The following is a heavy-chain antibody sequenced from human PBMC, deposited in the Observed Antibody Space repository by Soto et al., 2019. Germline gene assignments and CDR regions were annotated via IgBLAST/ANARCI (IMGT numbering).Heavy chain of an antibody. CDR3: ASSNGGGNRQVVY. D-gene: IGHD2-15*01. CDR2: IYSSGST. CDR1: GDSIRGYY. Sequence: SESLSLTSTASGDSIRGYYWSWIRQPPGKGLEWIGYIYSSGSTNYTPSLRSRLTISQDTSKNQFSLELISVTAADTAVYFCASSNGGGNRQVVYWGQGTLVTVSS. J-gene: IGHJ4*02. V-gene: IGHV4-59*01.